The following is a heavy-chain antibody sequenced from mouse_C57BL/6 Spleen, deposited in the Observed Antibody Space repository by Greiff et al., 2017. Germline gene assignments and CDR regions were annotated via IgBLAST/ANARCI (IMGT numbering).Heavy chain of an antibody. CDR2: ISSGSSTI. J-gene: IGHJ2*01. Sequence: EVHLVESGGGLVKPGGSLKLSCAASGFTFSDYGMHWVRLAPEKGLEWVAYISSGSSTIYYADTVKGRFTISRDNAKNTLFLQMTSLRSEDTAMYYCARTGIYYGYGGDYWGQGTTLTVSS. D-gene: IGHD2-2*01. V-gene: IGHV5-17*01. CDR3: ARTGIYYGYGGDY. CDR1: GFTFSDYG.